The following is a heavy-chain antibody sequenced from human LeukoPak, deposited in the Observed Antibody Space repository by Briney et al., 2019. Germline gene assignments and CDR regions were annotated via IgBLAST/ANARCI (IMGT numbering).Heavy chain of an antibody. V-gene: IGHV1-69*04. CDR3: ATGLFIVATINLDD. Sequence: PSVKLSREASRGTFSGYAISWVRQAPGQGLEWMGRIIPILGIANYAQKFQGRVTITADKSTSTAYMELSSLRSEDTAVYYCATGLFIVATINLDDWGQGTLGTVSS. D-gene: IGHD5-12*01. J-gene: IGHJ4*03. CDR2: IIPILGIA. CDR1: RGTFSGYA.